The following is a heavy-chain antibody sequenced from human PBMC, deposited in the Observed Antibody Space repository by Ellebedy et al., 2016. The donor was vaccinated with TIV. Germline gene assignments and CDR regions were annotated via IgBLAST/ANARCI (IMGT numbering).Heavy chain of an antibody. V-gene: IGHV1-2*02. Sequence: ASVKVSCKASGYNFTANYIHWVRHAPGHGLEWMGWVNPDSGSTNFAQSFQGRVTMTRDTSVNTVYMELSRLESGDTATYYCARVRRGSSGMDVWGQGTTVTVS. D-gene: IGHD3-22*01. CDR1: GYNFTANY. CDR2: VNPDSGST. CDR3: ARVRRGSSGMDV. J-gene: IGHJ6*02.